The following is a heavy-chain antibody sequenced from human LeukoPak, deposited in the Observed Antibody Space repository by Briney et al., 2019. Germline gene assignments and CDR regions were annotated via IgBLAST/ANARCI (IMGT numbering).Heavy chain of an antibody. CDR2: IWNDGSKK. V-gene: IGHV3-33*01. D-gene: IGHD3-16*01. CDR3: ATDSLGGDY. CDR1: GFTFSTYG. J-gene: IGHJ4*02. Sequence: GGSLTLSCAASGFTFSTYGMQWLGRAPGNWLEGLAVIWNDGSKKVYAASVKGRFSISRDNSKNTLYLQMNSLRAEDTAVYYCATDSLGGDYWGQGTLVTVSS.